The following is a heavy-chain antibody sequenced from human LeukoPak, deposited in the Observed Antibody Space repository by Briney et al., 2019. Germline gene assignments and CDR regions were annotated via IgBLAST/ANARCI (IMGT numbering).Heavy chain of an antibody. J-gene: IGHJ4*02. Sequence: GGSLRLSCAASGFTFSSYSMNWVRQAPGKGLEWVSYISGSSSAIYYADSVKGRFTISRDNAKNSLYLQMNSLRDEDTAVYYCARDRSPYDSSGYYLDYWGQGTLVTVSS. CDR1: GFTFSSYS. V-gene: IGHV3-48*02. CDR2: ISGSSSAI. D-gene: IGHD3-22*01. CDR3: ARDRSPYDSSGYYLDY.